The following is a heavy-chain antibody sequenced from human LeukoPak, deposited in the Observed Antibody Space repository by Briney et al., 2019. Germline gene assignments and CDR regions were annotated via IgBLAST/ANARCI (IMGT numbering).Heavy chain of an antibody. CDR3: ARQYYYGSGSTAGPDY. D-gene: IGHD3-10*01. J-gene: IGHJ4*02. V-gene: IGHV4-30-4*01. CDR1: GDSISSGGYY. Sequence: SETLSLTCTVSGDSISSGGYYWSWIRQPPGKALEWIGYIFYSGSTYYNPSLQSRVTISVDASKNQFSLRLRSVTATDTAVYYCARQYYYGSGSTAGPDYWGQGTLVTVSS. CDR2: IFYSGST.